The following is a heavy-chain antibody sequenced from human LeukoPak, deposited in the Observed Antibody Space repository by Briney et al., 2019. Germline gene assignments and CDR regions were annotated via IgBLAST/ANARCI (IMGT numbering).Heavy chain of an antibody. V-gene: IGHV3-48*04. D-gene: IGHD5-18*01. J-gene: IGHJ4*02. CDR3: ARGNSYIGY. Sequence: GGSLRLSCAASGFTFITYNMNWVRQAPGKGPEWVSYISSRSSTKYYADSVKGRFTISRDNAKSSLYLQMNSLRAEDTAVYYCARGNSYIGYWGQGTLVTVSS. CDR1: GFTFITYN. CDR2: ISSRSSTK.